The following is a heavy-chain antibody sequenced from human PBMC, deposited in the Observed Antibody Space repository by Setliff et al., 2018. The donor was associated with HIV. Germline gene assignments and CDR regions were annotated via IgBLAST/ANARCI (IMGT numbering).Heavy chain of an antibody. J-gene: IGHJ4*02. CDR2: TTSNGRTT. CDR1: GFTFSAYA. D-gene: IGHD3-16*01. Sequence: PGGSLRLSCAASGFTFSAYAMTWVRQAPGKGLEWVSATTSNGRTTDYAESVRGRFILSRDNSGNTLYLQMTSLRAEDTATYYCAKAWGSGYPSFESALMFDQWGQGTLVTVSS. CDR3: AKAWGSGYPSFESALMFDQ. V-gene: IGHV3-23*01.